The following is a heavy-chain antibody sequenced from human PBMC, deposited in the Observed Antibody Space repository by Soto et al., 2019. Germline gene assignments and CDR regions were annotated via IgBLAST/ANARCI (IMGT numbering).Heavy chain of an antibody. D-gene: IGHD3-22*01. J-gene: IGHJ3*02. Sequence: PGGSLRLSGAASGFTFSSYGMHWVRQAPGKGLEWVAVISYDGSNKYYADSVKGRFTISRDNSKNTLYLQMNSLRAEDTAVYYCAKDYSSGYYRQGGDFDIWRQGTMANV. CDR2: ISYDGSNK. CDR3: AKDYSSGYYRQGGDFDI. V-gene: IGHV3-30*18. CDR1: GFTFSSYG.